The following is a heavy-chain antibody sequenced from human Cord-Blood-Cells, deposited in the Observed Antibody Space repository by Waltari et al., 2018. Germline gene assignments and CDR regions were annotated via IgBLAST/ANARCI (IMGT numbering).Heavy chain of an antibody. V-gene: IGHV1-2*02. CDR1: GYTFIGYY. Sequence: QVQLVQTGAEAQQHRSSVKVCCTDSGYTFIGYYMHWVRQAPGQGLAWMGWINPNSCGTNYAQKFQGRVTMTRDTSISTAYMELSRLRSDDTAVYYCASDDYWGQGTLVTVSS. CDR3: ASDDY. J-gene: IGHJ4*02. CDR2: INPNSCGT.